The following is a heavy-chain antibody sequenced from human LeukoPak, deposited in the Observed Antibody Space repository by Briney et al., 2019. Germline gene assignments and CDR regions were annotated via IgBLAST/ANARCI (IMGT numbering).Heavy chain of an antibody. V-gene: IGHV3-30*04. J-gene: IGHJ4*02. D-gene: IGHD3-22*01. CDR1: GFTFSTYA. Sequence: GGSLRLSCAASGFTFSTYAMHWVRQAPGKGLEWVTALSYNGSDNYDADSVKGRFTISRDNSKNTLYLQMNSLRAEDTAVYYWARGGFHDRSGFFDYWGQGTLVAVSS. CDR3: ARGGFHDRSGFFDY. CDR2: LSYNGSDN.